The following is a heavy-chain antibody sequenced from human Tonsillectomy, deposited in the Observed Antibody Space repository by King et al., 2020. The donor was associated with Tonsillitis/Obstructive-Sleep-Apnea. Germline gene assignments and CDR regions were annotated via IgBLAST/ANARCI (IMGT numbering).Heavy chain of an antibody. J-gene: IGHJ6*02. CDR2: ISSSGSTI. D-gene: IGHD1-26*01. CDR1: GFTLSSYE. CDR3: ARAYSGSYVYYYYDMDV. Sequence: VQLVESGGGLVQPGGSLRLSCAASGFTLSSYEMNWVRQAPGKGLEWVSNISSSGSTIYYADSVKGRFTISRDNAKNSLYLQMNSLRAEDTAVYYCARAYSGSYVYYYYDMDVWGQGTTVTVPS. V-gene: IGHV3-48*03.